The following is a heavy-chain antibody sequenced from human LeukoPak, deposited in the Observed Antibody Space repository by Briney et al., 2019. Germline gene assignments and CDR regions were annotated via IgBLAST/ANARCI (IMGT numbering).Heavy chain of an antibody. D-gene: IGHD5-18*01. J-gene: IGHJ4*02. CDR2: IYTGYSDT. V-gene: IGHV5-51*01. CDR1: GYRFTSYW. Sequence: GESLKISCKGSGYRFTSYWIWWVRQMPGKGLEWMGIIYTGYSDTRASPSFQGQVTISADKSISTAYLQWSSLKAADTAMYYSARPYGYSYGYYFDYWGQGTLVTSAS. CDR3: ARPYGYSYGYYFDY.